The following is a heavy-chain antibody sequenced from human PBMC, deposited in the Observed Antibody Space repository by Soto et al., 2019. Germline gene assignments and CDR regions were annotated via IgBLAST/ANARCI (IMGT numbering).Heavy chain of an antibody. D-gene: IGHD1-26*01. CDR1: GCSITNYY. CDR2: IYYTGGT. V-gene: IGHV4-59*01. CDR3: ARGKSGFYPY. J-gene: IGHJ4*02. Sequence: PSETLSLTCTVSGCSITNYYWSWIRQPPGKGLEWIGYIYYTGGTNYNPSLKSRVTISADTSKNQFSLNLSSVTAADTAVYYCARGKSGFYPYWGQGTLVTVSS.